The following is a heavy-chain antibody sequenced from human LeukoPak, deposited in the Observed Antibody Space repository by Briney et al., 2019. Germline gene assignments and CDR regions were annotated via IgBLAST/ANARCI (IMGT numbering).Heavy chain of an antibody. CDR3: AKDMTYGSGSYKVDY. CDR1: GFTFDDYA. Sequence: GRSLRLSCAASGFTFDDYAMHWVRQAPGKGLEWVSGISWNSGSIGYADSVKGRFTISRDNAKNSLHLQMNSLRAEDTALYYCAKDMTYGSGSYKVDYWGQGTLVTVSS. V-gene: IGHV3-9*01. CDR2: ISWNSGSI. D-gene: IGHD3-10*01. J-gene: IGHJ4*02.